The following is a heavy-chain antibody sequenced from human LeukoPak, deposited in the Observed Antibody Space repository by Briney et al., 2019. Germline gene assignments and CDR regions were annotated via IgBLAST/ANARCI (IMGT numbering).Heavy chain of an antibody. V-gene: IGHV3-30-3*01. J-gene: IGHJ6*02. CDR2: LSYVGSNK. Sequence: GGSLRLSCAASGFTFSHYAMHWVRQAPGKGPEWVAVLSYVGSNKYYADSVKGRFTISRDNSKNTLYLQMNSLRAEDTAVYHCARDRVTLVRGEEKYYYGMDVWGRGTTVTVSS. CDR1: GFTFSHYA. CDR3: ARDRVTLVRGEEKYYYGMDV. D-gene: IGHD3-10*01.